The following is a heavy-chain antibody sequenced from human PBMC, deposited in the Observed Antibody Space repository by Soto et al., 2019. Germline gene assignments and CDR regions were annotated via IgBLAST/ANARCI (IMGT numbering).Heavy chain of an antibody. J-gene: IGHJ6*02. V-gene: IGHV3-30*18. CDR2: ISYDGSNK. CDR3: AKDRGLRSDYYGMDV. CDR1: GFTFSDYY. D-gene: IGHD1-26*01. Sequence: GGSLRLSCSASGFTFSDYYMHWVRQAPGKGLEWVAVISYDGSNKYYADSVKGRFTISRDNSKNSLYLQMNSLRAEDTAVYYCAKDRGLRSDYYGMDVWGQGTTVTVSS.